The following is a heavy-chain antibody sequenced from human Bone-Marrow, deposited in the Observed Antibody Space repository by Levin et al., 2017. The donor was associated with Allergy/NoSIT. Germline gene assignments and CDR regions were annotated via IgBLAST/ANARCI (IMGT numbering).Heavy chain of an antibody. D-gene: IGHD2-2*01. J-gene: IGHJ3*02. Sequence: GESLKISCAASGFTFSDYYMSWIRQAPGKGLEWVSFFSSGSSGYSRYAHSVKGRFTISRDNGQNSLYLQMNSLRAEDTAVHYCARDLSRVVIIPATSDDAFDSWGQGTLVTVSS. V-gene: IGHV3-11*05. CDR3: ARDLSRVVIIPATSDDAFDS. CDR1: GFTFSDYY. CDR2: FSSGSSGYS.